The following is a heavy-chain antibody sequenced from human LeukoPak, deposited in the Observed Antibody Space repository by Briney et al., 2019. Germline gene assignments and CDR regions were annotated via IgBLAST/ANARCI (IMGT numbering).Heavy chain of an antibody. V-gene: IGHV3-23*01. Sequence: GGSLRLSCAAPGFTFSSYVMSWVRQAPGKGLEWVSAISGSGGSTYYADSVKGRFTISRDNSKNTLYLQMNSLRAEDTAVYYFAKDGDCSGGNCYSYYYYYMDVWGKGTTVTVSS. D-gene: IGHD2-15*01. CDR2: ISGSGGST. J-gene: IGHJ6*03. CDR1: GFTFSSYV. CDR3: AKDGDCSGGNCYSYYYYYMDV.